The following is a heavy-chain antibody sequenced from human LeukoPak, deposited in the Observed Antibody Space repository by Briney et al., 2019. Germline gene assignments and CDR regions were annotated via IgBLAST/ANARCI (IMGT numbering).Heavy chain of an antibody. CDR1: GYTFTSYG. CDR2: ISAYNGNT. D-gene: IGHD2-15*01. CDR3: ARDGRRYCSGGSCTYFDY. V-gene: IGHV1-18*01. J-gene: IGHJ4*02. Sequence: ASVKVSCKASGYTFTSYGISWVRQAPGQGLEWMGWISAYNGNTNYAQKLQGRVTMTTDTSTSTAYMELRSLRSDDTAVYYCARDGRRYCSGGSCTYFDYWGQGTLVTVSS.